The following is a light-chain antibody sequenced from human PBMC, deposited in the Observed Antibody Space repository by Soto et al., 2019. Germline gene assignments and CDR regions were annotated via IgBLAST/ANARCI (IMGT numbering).Light chain of an antibody. CDR2: AAS. V-gene: IGKV1-12*01. J-gene: IGKJ2*01. CDR3: LQSNSFPHT. CDR1: QYISSW. Sequence: DIQMTQSPSSVSASVGDRVTITCRASQYISSWLAWYQQKPGKAPQLLIYAASSLQSGVPSRFSGSGSGTDFTLTISSLQPEDFATYYCLQSNSFPHTFGQGTKREIK.